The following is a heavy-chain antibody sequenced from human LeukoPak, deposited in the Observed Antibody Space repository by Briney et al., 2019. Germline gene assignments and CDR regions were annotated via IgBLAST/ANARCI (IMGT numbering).Heavy chain of an antibody. CDR2: IYYSGST. D-gene: IGHD3-22*01. Sequence: SETLSLTCTVSGGSISSYYWSWIRQPPGKGLEWIGYIYYSGSTNYNPSLKSRVTISVDTSKNQFSLKLSSVTAADTAVYYCARANVDYYDSSGYNLFDYWGQGTLVTVSS. V-gene: IGHV4-59*01. CDR3: ARANVDYYDSSGYNLFDY. CDR1: GGSISSYY. J-gene: IGHJ4*02.